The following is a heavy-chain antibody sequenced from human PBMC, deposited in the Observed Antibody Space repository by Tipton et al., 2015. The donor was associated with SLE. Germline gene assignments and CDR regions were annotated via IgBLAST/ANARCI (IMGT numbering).Heavy chain of an antibody. CDR2: IYHSGST. CDR1: GYSISSGFY. J-gene: IGHJ6*02. CDR3: ARVPSALYYGMDV. D-gene: IGHD2-2*01. V-gene: IGHV4-38-2*02. Sequence: TLSLTCTVSGYSISSGFYWGWIRQPPGKGLERIGSIYHSGSTHYNPSLKSRVTISVDTSKNHFSLKLSSVTAADTAVYYCARVPSALYYGMDVWGQETTVTVSS.